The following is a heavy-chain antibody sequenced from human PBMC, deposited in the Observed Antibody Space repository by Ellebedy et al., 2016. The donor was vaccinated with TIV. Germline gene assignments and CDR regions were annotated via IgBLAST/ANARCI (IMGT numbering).Heavy chain of an antibody. V-gene: IGHV3-7*01. J-gene: IGHJ5*02. CDR3: ARRGSYGDYAVQVNNWFDR. Sequence: GESLKISCAASEFSFRSYWMTWVRQAPGKGLEWVANIYQDGSDKYYVDSVKGRFTISRDNAKNSLYLQLNSLRVEDTAVYYCARRGSYGDYAVQVNNWFDRWGQGTLVTV. CDR1: EFSFRSYW. D-gene: IGHD4-17*01. CDR2: IYQDGSDK.